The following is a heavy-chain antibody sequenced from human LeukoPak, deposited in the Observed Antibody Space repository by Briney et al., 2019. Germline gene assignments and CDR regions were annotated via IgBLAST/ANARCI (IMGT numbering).Heavy chain of an antibody. J-gene: IGHJ6*04. CDR3: AELGITMIGGV. Sequence: WGSLRLSCGASGFIFTRYVMNWVRQSPGKGLEWVSGISGSGLSTFYADSVKGRFTISRDNSKNTLFLQMNSLRAEDTAVYYCAELGITMIGGVWGKGTTVTNSS. CDR1: GFIFTRYV. CDR2: ISGSGLST. D-gene: IGHD3-10*02. V-gene: IGHV3-23*01.